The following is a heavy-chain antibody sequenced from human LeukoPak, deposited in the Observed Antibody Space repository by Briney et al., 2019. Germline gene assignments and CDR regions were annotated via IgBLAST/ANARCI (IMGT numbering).Heavy chain of an antibody. V-gene: IGHV3-30*04. CDR1: GFTFSSYA. CDR2: ISDDGSDK. CDR3: ARDLDYYDSSGYSGIDY. J-gene: IGHJ4*02. D-gene: IGHD3-22*01. Sequence: GGSLRLSCAASGFTFSSYAMHWVRQAPGKGLEWVAIISDDGSDKYYADSVKGRITISRDNSKNTLYLQMNSPRAEDTAVYYCARDLDYYDSSGYSGIDYWGQGTLVTVSS.